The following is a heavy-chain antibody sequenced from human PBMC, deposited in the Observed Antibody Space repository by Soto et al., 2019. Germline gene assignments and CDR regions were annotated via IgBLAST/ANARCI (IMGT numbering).Heavy chain of an antibody. CDR3: AIDSSSSDIDY. D-gene: IGHD6-6*01. Sequence: QVQLVQSGAEVKKPGASVKVSCKASGYTFTSYYMHWVRQAPGQGLEWMGIINPSGGSTSYAQKFQGRVTMTRDTSTSTVYMELSSLRSEDKAVYYCAIDSSSSDIDYWGQGTLVTVSS. J-gene: IGHJ4*02. CDR1: GYTFTSYY. CDR2: INPSGGST. V-gene: IGHV1-46*01.